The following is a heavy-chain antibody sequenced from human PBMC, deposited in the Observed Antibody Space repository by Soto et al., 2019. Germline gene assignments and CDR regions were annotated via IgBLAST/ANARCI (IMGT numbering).Heavy chain of an antibody. D-gene: IGHD3-22*01. CDR2: IIPFLVTA. J-gene: IGHJ5*02. CDR3: ARDRGPSSGYYPYWFDP. V-gene: IGHV1-69*12. CDR1: EATFGAFA. Sequence: VRLVRSGAEGRRPGSSWKASARFFEATFGAFALNGVEQAPGQGLEGRGEIIPFLVTATYAQKFQGRFTITADESTSRAYMELSSLRSEDTAVYYCARDRGPSSGYYPYWFDPWGQGTLVTVSS.